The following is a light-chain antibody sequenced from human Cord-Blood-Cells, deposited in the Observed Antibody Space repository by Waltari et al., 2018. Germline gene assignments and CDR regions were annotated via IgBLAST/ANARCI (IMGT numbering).Light chain of an antibody. J-gene: IGKJ1*01. CDR3: QQYNSYWT. V-gene: IGKV1-5*03. CDR2: KAS. CDR1: HSISSS. Sequence: DIQMHQSPSTLSASVDNSVTITCRASHSISSSLAWYQQKPGKAPKLLIYKASRLESGVPLRCSGSGSGTEFTLSSSSLQPDDFATYYCQQYNSYWTFGQGTKVEI.